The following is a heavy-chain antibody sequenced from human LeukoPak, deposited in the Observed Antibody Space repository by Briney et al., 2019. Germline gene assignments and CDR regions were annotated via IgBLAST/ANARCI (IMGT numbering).Heavy chain of an antibody. CDR3: ARRPFATPFDH. Sequence: PSETLSLTCAVSGASISSFYWSWIRQPPGKGLEWIGYVFYTGDTNYNPSLKSRVTVSLDTFKSQVSLSLTSVTAADTAVYYCARRPFATPFDHWGRGTLVTVSS. V-gene: IGHV4-59*08. CDR2: VFYTGDT. CDR1: GASISSFY. J-gene: IGHJ4*02.